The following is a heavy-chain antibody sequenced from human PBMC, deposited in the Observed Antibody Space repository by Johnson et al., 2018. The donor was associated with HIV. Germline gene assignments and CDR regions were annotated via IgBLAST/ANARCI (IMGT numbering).Heavy chain of an antibody. V-gene: IGHV3-33*06. Sequence: QVQLVESGGGLVKPGGSLRLSCAASGFTFSDFYMSWIRQAPGKGLEWVALIWNDGSDKYYADSVKGRFTISRDNSRNTLYLQMNSLRAEDTAVYYCAKDRTIHDAFDIWGQGTMVTVSS. D-gene: IGHD5-18*01. CDR2: IWNDGSDK. CDR3: AKDRTIHDAFDI. J-gene: IGHJ3*02. CDR1: GFTFSDFY.